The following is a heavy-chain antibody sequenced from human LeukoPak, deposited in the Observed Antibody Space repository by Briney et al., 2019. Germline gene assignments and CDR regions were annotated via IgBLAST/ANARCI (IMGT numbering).Heavy chain of an antibody. V-gene: IGHV3-23*01. J-gene: IGHJ3*02. CDR3: AKDLYYYDSSGLALFALDI. D-gene: IGHD3-22*01. CDR1: GFTFSSYA. Sequence: GGSLRLSCAASGFTFSSYAMSWVRQAPGKGLEWVSAISGSGGSTYYADSVKGRFTISRDNSKNTLYLQMNSLRAEDTAVYYCAKDLYYYDSSGLALFALDIWGQGTMVTVSS. CDR2: ISGSGGST.